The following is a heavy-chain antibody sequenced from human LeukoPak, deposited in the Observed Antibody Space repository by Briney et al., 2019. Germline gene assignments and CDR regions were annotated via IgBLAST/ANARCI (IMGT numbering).Heavy chain of an antibody. Sequence: ASVKVSCKASGYTFTSYGISWVRQAPGQGLEWMGWISAYNGNTNYAQKLQGRVTMTTDTSTSTAYMELRSLRSDDTAVYYCARDFQYVVTADNWFDPWGQGTLVTVSS. CDR3: ARDFQYVVTADNWFDP. V-gene: IGHV1-18*01. D-gene: IGHD2-15*01. J-gene: IGHJ5*02. CDR1: GYTFTSYG. CDR2: ISAYNGNT.